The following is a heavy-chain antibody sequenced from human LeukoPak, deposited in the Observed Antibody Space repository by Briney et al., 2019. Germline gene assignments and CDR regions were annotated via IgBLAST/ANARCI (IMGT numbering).Heavy chain of an antibody. J-gene: IGHJ4*02. CDR1: GFTFSSYW. CDR3: ARLYCSGGSCCSITAFDY. Sequence: GGSLRLSCAASGFTFSSYWMSWVRQAPGKGLEWVANIKQDGSEKYYVDSVKGRFTISRDNAKNSLYLRMNSLRAEDTAVYYCARLYCSGGSCCSITAFDYWGQGTLVTVSS. D-gene: IGHD2-15*01. V-gene: IGHV3-7*01. CDR2: IKQDGSEK.